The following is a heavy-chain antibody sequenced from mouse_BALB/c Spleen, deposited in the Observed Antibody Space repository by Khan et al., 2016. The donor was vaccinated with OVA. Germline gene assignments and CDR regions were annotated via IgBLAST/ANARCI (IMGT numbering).Heavy chain of an antibody. V-gene: IGHV5-6*01. CDR1: GFTFSSYG. CDR2: ISSGGNYT. Sequence: EVELVESGGDLVKPGGSLKLSCAVSGFTFSSYGMSWVRQTPDKRLEWVATISSGGNYTYNPDSVNGRCTIANDNTKNALYLQMSSLNAENTAMYYCASHLSGSIDYWGQGTLVTVSA. J-gene: IGHJ3*01. CDR3: ASHLSGSIDY. D-gene: IGHD4-1*01.